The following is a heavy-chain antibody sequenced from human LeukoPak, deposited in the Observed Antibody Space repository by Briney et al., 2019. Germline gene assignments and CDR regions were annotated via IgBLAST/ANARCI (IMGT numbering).Heavy chain of an antibody. Sequence: SETLSLTCAVSGESFGHYYWSWLRQTPGKGLEWIGEINHRGTTNYNPSLKSQVAISIDTSRNQFSLQVTSVTAADTAVFYCARGAFHTSSVWFDPWGQGTLVTVSS. CDR2: INHRGTT. V-gene: IGHV4-34*01. J-gene: IGHJ5*02. CDR3: ARGAFHTSSVWFDP. CDR1: GESFGHYY. D-gene: IGHD2-2*01.